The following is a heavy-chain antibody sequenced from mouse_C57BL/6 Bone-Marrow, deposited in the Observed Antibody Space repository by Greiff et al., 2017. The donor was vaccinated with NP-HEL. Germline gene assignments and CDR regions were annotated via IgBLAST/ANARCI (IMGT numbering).Heavy chain of an antibody. V-gene: IGHV1-78*01. D-gene: IGHD2-10*02. CDR3: ARKDPRRPWFAY. CDR2: IYPRDGST. Sequence: VKLMESDAELVKPGASVKISCKVSGYTFTDHTIHWMKQRPEQGLEWIGYIYPRDGSTKYNEKFKGKATLTADKSSSTAYLQLNSLTSEDSAVYFCARKDPRRPWFAYWGQGTLVTVSA. CDR1: GYTFTDHT. J-gene: IGHJ3*01.